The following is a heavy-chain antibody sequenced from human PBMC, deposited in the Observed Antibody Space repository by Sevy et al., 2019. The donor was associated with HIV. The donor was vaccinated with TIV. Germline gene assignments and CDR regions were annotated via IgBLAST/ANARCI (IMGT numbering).Heavy chain of an antibody. V-gene: IGHV3-33*08. D-gene: IGHD2-21*01. Sequence: GGSLRLSCAASGFTFSRYWMTWVRQTPGKGLEWVALMWYDGNNKYYADSVKGRFTISRDSSKNTLYLQMNNLRAEDTAVYYCARGPSLIVAGAAGYLDYWGQGTLVTVSS. J-gene: IGHJ4*02. CDR2: MWYDGNNK. CDR1: GFTFSRYW. CDR3: ARGPSLIVAGAAGYLDY.